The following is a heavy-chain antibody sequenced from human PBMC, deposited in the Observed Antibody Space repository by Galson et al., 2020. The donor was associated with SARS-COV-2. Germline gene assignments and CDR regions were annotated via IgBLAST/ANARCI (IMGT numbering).Heavy chain of an antibody. Sequence: ASVKVSCKVSGYTLTELSMHWVRQAPGKGLEWMGGFDPEDGETIYAQKFQGRVTMTEDTSTDTAYMELSSLRSEDTAVYYCATGGPAVALTLDAFDIWGQGTMVTVSS. CDR3: ATGGPAVALTLDAFDI. V-gene: IGHV1-24*01. CDR1: GYTLTELS. D-gene: IGHD6-19*01. J-gene: IGHJ3*02. CDR2: FDPEDGET.